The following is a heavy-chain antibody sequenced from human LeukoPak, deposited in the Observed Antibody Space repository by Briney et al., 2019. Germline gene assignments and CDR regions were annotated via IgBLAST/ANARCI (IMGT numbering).Heavy chain of an antibody. J-gene: IGHJ4*02. V-gene: IGHV3-74*01. Sequence: GGSLRLSCAASGFTFSSYWMYWVRQAPGKGLVWVSRINGDGSITTYADSVKGRFTISRDNSKNTVYLQMKSLRAEDTAVYFCAKVLTGSQDYWGQGTLVTVSS. CDR1: GFTFSSYW. CDR3: AKVLTGSQDY. D-gene: IGHD7-27*01. CDR2: INGDGSIT.